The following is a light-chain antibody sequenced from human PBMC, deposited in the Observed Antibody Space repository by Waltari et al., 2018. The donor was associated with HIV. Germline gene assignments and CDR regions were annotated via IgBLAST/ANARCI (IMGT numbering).Light chain of an antibody. CDR2: DAS. Sequence: GDRVTITCQASQDISNYLNWYQQKPGKAPKLLIYDASNLETGVPSRFSGSGSGTDFTFTISSLQPEDIATYYCQQYDNLAPITFGQGTRLEIK. V-gene: IGKV1-33*01. CDR1: QDISNY. J-gene: IGKJ5*01. CDR3: QQYDNLAPIT.